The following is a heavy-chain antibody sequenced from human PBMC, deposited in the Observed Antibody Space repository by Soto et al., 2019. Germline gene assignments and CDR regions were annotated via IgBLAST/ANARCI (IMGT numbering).Heavy chain of an antibody. J-gene: IGHJ6*02. Sequence: PGESLKISCKGSGYSFTSYWISWVRQMPGKGLEWMGRIDPSDSYTNYSPSFQGHVTISADKSISTAYLQWSSLKASDTSMYYCARRRIAASGWDVWGQGTTVTVSS. CDR3: ARRRIAASGWDV. V-gene: IGHV5-10-1*01. CDR1: GYSFTSYW. D-gene: IGHD6-13*01. CDR2: IDPSDSYT.